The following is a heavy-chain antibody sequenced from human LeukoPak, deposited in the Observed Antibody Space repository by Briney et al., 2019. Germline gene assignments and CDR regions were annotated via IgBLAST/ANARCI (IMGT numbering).Heavy chain of an antibody. CDR2: IKDGGRED. Sequence: PGGSLRLSCAVSGFTFSSYALSWVRQAPGKGLEWVANIKDGGREDIYVKSVKGRFAISRDDAKSTLYLQMDSLRGDDTALYYCARDNGGYFDTWGRGTPVTVSS. CDR3: ARDNGGYFDT. CDR1: GFTFSSYA. V-gene: IGHV3-7*03. J-gene: IGHJ5*02. D-gene: IGHD1-1*01.